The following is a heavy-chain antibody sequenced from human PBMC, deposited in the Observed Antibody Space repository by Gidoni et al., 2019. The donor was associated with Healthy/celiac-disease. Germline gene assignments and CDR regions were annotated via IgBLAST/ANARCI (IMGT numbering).Heavy chain of an antibody. V-gene: IGHV4-34*01. CDR1: GGSFSGYY. Sequence: QVQLQQWGAGLLKPSETLSLTCAVYGGSFSGYYWSWIRQPPGKGLEWIGEINHSGSTNYNPSLKSRVTISVDTSKNQFSLKLSSVTAADTAVYYCARGRGYANWGSITDYWGQGTLVTVSS. D-gene: IGHD7-27*01. CDR2: INHSGST. CDR3: ARGRGYANWGSITDY. J-gene: IGHJ4*02.